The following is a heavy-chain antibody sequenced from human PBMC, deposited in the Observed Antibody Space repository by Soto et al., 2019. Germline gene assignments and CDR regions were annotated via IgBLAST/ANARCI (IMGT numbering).Heavy chain of an antibody. V-gene: IGHV3-23*01. CDR3: VKQMTTWTDSFFDF. CDR1: GFSFGRYA. CDR2: LGPDGRNT. J-gene: IGHJ4*02. D-gene: IGHD4-17*01. Sequence: GGSLRLSCVASGFSFGRYAMTWVRQAAGKGLQWVAGLGPDGRNTFYGESVRGRFTISRDNSRNTLYLQMSSLRAEDTAVYFCVKQMTTWTDSFFDFWGQGIQVTVSS.